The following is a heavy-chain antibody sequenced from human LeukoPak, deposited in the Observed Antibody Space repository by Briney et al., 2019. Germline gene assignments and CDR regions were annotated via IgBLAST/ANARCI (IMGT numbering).Heavy chain of an antibody. Sequence: GGSLRLSCAASGFTFSSYSVNWVRQAPGKGLEWVSSISSSSSYIYYADSVKGRFTISRDNAKNSLYLQMHSLRAEDTAVYYRARGGLSSTSFADYWGQGTLVTVSS. CDR3: ARGGLSSTSFADY. V-gene: IGHV3-21*01. J-gene: IGHJ4*02. D-gene: IGHD2-2*01. CDR1: GFTFSSYS. CDR2: ISSSSSYI.